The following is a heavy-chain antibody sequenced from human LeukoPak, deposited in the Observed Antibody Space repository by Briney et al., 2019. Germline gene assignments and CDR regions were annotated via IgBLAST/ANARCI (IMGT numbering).Heavy chain of an antibody. CDR2: IYHSGST. V-gene: IGHV4-4*02. CDR1: GGSISSSNW. D-gene: IGHD5-24*01. Sequence: SETLSLTCAVSGGSISSSNWWSWVRQPPGKGLEWIGEIYHSGSTNYNPSLKSRVSISVETSKNQFSLKLSSVTAADTAVYYCARRRRWVEFPGRGYYYYMDVWGKGTTVTISS. J-gene: IGHJ6*03. CDR3: ARRRRWVEFPGRGYYYYMDV.